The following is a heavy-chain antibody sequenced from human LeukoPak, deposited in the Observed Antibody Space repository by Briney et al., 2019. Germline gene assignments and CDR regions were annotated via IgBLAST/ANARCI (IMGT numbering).Heavy chain of an antibody. CDR1: GGSFSGYY. J-gene: IGHJ6*02. CDR2: INHSGST. Sequence: SETLSLTCAVYGGSFSGYYWSWIRQPPGKGLEWIGEINHSGSTNYNPSLKSRVTISVDTSKNQFSLKLRSVTAADTAVYYCARGLGGYYYYYGMDVWGQGTTVTVSS. V-gene: IGHV4-34*01. CDR3: ARGLGGYYYYYGMDV.